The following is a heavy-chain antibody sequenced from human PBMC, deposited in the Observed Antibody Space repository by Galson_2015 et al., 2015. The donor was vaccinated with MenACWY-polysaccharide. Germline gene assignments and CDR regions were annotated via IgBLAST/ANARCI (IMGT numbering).Heavy chain of an antibody. CDR1: GFSLSISRMS. D-gene: IGHD3-16*01. CDR2: IDWDDDK. CDR3: ARSWGEPPGNFDY. J-gene: IGHJ4*02. V-gene: IGHV2-70*01. Sequence: PALVKLTQTLTLTCTFSGFSLSISRMSVSWIRQPPGKALEWLALIDWDDDKYYSTSLKTRLTISKDTSKNQVVLTMTNMDPVDTATYYCARSWGEPPGNFDYWGQGTLVTVSS.